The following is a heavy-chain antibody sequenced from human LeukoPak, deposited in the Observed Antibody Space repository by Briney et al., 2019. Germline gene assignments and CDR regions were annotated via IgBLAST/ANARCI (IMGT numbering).Heavy chain of an antibody. CDR2: TSYDGSNK. J-gene: IGHJ4*02. CDR3: ARDSCSGGSCEPL. V-gene: IGHV3-30*03. Sequence: TGGSLRLSCAASGFTFSSYGMHWVRQAPGKGLEWVAVTSYDGSNKYYADSVKGRFTISRDNSKNTLYLQMNSLRAEDTAVYYCARDSCSGGSCEPLWGQGTLVTVSS. CDR1: GFTFSSYG. D-gene: IGHD2-15*01.